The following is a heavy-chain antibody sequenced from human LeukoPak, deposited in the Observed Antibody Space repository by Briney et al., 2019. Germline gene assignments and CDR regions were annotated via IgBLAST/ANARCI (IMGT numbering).Heavy chain of an antibody. J-gene: IGHJ4*02. D-gene: IGHD3-10*01. CDR1: GFSFSNYG. CDR2: IWYDGSNK. CDR3: AKGPDYYGSGSYYFDY. V-gene: IGHV3-30*02. Sequence: GGALRLSCAASGFSFSNYGMHWVRQAPGKGLEWVTFIWYDGSNKYHADSVKGRFTIPGDNSKNTLYLQMNSLRVEDTAVYYCAKGPDYYGSGSYYFDYWGQGTLVTVSS.